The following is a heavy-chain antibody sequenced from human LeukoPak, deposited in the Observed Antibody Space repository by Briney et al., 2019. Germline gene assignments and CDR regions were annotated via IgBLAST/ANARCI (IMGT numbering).Heavy chain of an antibody. V-gene: IGHV3-23*01. D-gene: IGHD3-3*01. CDR1: GFTFSSYA. Sequence: GGSLRLSCAASGFTFSSYAMSWVRQAPGKGLEWVSAISGSGGSTYYADSVKGRFTISRDNSKNTLYLQMNSLRAEDTAVYYCAKTPYDFWSGYYFDYWGQGTLVTVSS. J-gene: IGHJ4*02. CDR2: ISGSGGST. CDR3: AKTPYDFWSGYYFDY.